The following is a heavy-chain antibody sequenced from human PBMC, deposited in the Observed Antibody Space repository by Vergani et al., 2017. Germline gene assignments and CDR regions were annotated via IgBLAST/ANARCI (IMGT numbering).Heavy chain of an antibody. CDR2: ISWNSGSI. CDR3: ARRVSYGDYVVY. D-gene: IGHD1-26*01. CDR1: GFTFDDYA. Sequence: EVQLVESGGGLVQPGRSLRLSCAASGFTFDDYAMHWVRQAPGKGLEWVSGISWNSGSIGYADSVKGRFTISRDNAKNSLNLQMNSLRAEDTAVYYCARRVSYGDYVVYWGQGTLVTVSS. V-gene: IGHV3-9*01. J-gene: IGHJ4*02.